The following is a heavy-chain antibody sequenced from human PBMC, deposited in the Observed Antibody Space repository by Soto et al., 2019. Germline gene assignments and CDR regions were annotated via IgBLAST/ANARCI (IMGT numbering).Heavy chain of an antibody. J-gene: IGHJ6*02. CDR2: ISSSGSTI. CDR1: GFTFSDYY. D-gene: IGHD4-4*01. CDR3: ARPLTTVTTWGDYYYGMDV. Sequence: PGGSLRLSCAASGFTFSDYYMSWIRQAPGKGLEWVSYISSSGSTIYYADSVKGRFTISRDNAKNSLYLQMNSLRAEDTAVYYCARPLTTVTTWGDYYYGMDVWGQGTTVTVSS. V-gene: IGHV3-11*01.